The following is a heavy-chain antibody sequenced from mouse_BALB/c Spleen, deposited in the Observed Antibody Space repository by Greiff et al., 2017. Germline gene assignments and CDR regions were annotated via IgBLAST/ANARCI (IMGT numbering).Heavy chain of an antibody. CDR3: ARSPSTMILMDY. CDR1: GYTFTSYW. J-gene: IGHJ4*01. Sequence: QVQLKQSGAELAKPGASVKMSCKASGYTFTSYWMHWVKQRPGQGLEWIGYINPSTGYTEYNQKFKDKATLTADKSSSTAYMQLSSLTSEDSAVYYCARSPSTMILMDYWGQGTSVTVSS. D-gene: IGHD2-4*01. V-gene: IGHV1-7*01. CDR2: INPSTGYT.